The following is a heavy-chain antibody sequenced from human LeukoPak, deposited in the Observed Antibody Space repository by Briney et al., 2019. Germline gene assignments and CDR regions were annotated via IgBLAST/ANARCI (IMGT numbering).Heavy chain of an antibody. CDR1: GYSISSGYY. J-gene: IGHJ4*02. Sequence: SETLSLTCTVSGYSISSGYYWGWIRQPPGKGVEWIGSIYHSGSTYYNPSLKSRVTISVDTSKNQFSLKLSSVTAADTAVYYCARAPMYYYDSSGLDYYFDYWGQGTLVTVSS. CDR3: ARAPMYYYDSSGLDYYFDY. D-gene: IGHD3-22*01. CDR2: IYHSGST. V-gene: IGHV4-38-2*02.